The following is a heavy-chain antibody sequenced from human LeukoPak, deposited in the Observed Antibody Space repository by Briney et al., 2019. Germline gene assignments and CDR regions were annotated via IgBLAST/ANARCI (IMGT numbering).Heavy chain of an antibody. CDR2: IYINGNT. J-gene: IGHJ4*02. CDR1: SGFSSSFY. V-gene: IGHV4-4*07. Sequence: SETLSLTCTVSSGFSSSFYWSWIRQPAGKGLEWIGCIYINGNTNYSPSLKSRATMSVGTSKNQFSLKLTSVTAADTAVYYCAREFTYWGQGILVTVSS. CDR3: AREFTY.